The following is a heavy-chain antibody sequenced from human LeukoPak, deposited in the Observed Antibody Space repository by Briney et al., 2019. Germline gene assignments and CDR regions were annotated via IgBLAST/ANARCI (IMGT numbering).Heavy chain of an antibody. CDR3: ARVAQWELLGAFDI. J-gene: IGHJ3*02. Sequence: GRSLRLSCAASGFTFSSYAMHWVRQAPGKGLEWVAFISHDGNNKYYADSVRGRFTISRDNSKNTLNLQMNSLRAEDTAVYFCARVAQWELLGAFDIWGQGTMVTVSS. D-gene: IGHD1-26*01. CDR2: ISHDGNNK. CDR1: GFTFSSYA. V-gene: IGHV3-30*03.